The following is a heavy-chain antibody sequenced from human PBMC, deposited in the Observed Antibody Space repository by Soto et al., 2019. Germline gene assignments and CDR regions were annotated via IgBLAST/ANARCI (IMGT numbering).Heavy chain of an antibody. CDR2: MYHGGRT. CDR3: ARDPCYCTNGLCPIFDF. Sequence: SGNLALTCTVSGDSVTNYFWSWMRQPPGKGLEWIGHMYHGGRTNYSPSLKSRVTMSLDSSRNQFSLNLSSVTAADPAVYFCARDPCYCTNGLCPIFDFWGQRPLVIVSS. J-gene: IGHJ4*02. V-gene: IGHV4-59*02. CDR1: GDSVTNYF. D-gene: IGHD2-8*01.